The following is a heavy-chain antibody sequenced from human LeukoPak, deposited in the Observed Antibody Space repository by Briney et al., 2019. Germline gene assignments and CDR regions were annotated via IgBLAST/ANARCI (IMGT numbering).Heavy chain of an antibody. V-gene: IGHV1-69*13. J-gene: IGHJ3*02. CDR1: GGTFNSYA. D-gene: IGHD1-7*01. Sequence: ASVKVSCKASGGTFNSYAISWVRQAPGQGLEWMGGIIPIFGTANYAQKFQGRVTITADESTSTAYMELSSLRSEDTAVYYCARKGHNWNYGDAFDIWGQGTMVTVSS. CDR3: ARKGHNWNYGDAFDI. CDR2: IIPIFGTA.